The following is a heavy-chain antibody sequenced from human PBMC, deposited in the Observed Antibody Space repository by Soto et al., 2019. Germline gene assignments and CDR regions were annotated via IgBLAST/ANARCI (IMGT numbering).Heavy chain of an antibody. J-gene: IGHJ4*02. D-gene: IGHD3-10*01. Sequence: QVQLVQSGAEVKKPGSSVKVSCKASGGTFSSYSISWVRQAPGQGLEWMGGIIPIFGTANYAQKFQGSITITADESTSTAYMELRSLRSEDTAVYYCAAPYGSGSYYNGFDYWGQGTLVTVSS. CDR2: IIPIFGTA. CDR3: AAPYGSGSYYNGFDY. V-gene: IGHV1-69*12. CDR1: GGTFSSYS.